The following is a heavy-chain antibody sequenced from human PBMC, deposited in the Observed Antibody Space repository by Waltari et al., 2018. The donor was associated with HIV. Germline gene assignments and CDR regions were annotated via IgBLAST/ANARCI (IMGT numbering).Heavy chain of an antibody. D-gene: IGHD3-10*01. CDR2: ISYDGSNK. Sequence: QVQLVESGGGVVQPGRSLRLSCAASGFTFSSYGMHWVRPAPVQGLEWVAVISYDGSNKYYADSVKGRFTISRDNSKNTLYLQMNSLRAEDTAVYYCAKGERITMVRGVTRPRDYWGQGTLVTVSS. J-gene: IGHJ4*02. V-gene: IGHV3-30*18. CDR1: GFTFSSYG. CDR3: AKGERITMVRGVTRPRDY.